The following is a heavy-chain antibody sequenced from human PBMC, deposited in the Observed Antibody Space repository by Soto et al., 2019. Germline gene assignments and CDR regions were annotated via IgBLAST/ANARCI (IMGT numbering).Heavy chain of an antibody. V-gene: IGHV4-59*08. D-gene: IGHD3-10*01. CDR1: SDSSSSYK. Sequence: QVQLQESGPGLVKPSETLSLTCTVSSDSSSSYKWSWIRQTPGKGLEWIGYIDNKGGISYNPSLRSRITITISIDTSTNQVALRLRAVTAADTAVYYCVRQGFGPLHGLVDVWGQGTTVTVSS. CDR2: IDNKGGI. J-gene: IGHJ6*02. CDR3: VRQGFGPLHGLVDV.